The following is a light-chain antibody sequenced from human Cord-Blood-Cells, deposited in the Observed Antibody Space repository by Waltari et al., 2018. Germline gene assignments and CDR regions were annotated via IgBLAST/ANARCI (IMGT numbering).Light chain of an antibody. CDR3: QSADSSGTSWV. V-gene: IGLV3-25*03. CDR2: EGR. J-gene: IGLJ3*02. Sequence: YELTQPPSVSVSPGQTARITCSGDALPKQYAYWDQQRPGQPPVLGRYEGRERPSGSPGRFSGYSSGKTVTLTISGVQAEDEGDDYCQSADSSGTSWVFGGGTKLTVL. CDR1: ALPKQY.